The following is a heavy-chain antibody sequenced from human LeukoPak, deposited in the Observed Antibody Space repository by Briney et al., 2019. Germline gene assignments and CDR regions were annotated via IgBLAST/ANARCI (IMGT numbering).Heavy chain of an antibody. D-gene: IGHD3-10*01. CDR1: GGTFSSYA. CDR3: ARSGPEDQDGGLWFGELSTYYFDY. CDR2: MNPNSGNT. J-gene: IGHJ4*02. Sequence: PRASVKVSCKASGGTFSSYAISWVRQATGQGLEWMGWMNPNSGNTGYAQKFQGRVTMTRNTSISTAYMELSSLRSEDTAVYYCARSGPEDQDGGLWFGELSTYYFDYWGQGTLVTVSS. V-gene: IGHV1-8*02.